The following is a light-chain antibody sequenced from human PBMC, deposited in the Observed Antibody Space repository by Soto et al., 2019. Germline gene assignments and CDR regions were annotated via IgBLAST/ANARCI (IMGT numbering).Light chain of an antibody. CDR2: GVS. J-gene: IGKJ4*01. CDR3: QQYNNWLS. Sequence: IVMTQSPATLSVSPGERATLSCRASQSVCSSLAWYQQKRGQAPRLLIHGVSTRATGIPARFSGSGSGTEFTLSISSLQSEDFAVYYCQQYNNWLSFGGGTKVDSK. V-gene: IGKV3-15*01. CDR1: QSVCSS.